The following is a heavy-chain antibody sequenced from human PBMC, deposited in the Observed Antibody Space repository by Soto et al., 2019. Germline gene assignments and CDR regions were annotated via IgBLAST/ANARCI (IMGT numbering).Heavy chain of an antibody. D-gene: IGHD3-22*01. Sequence: EVQLVESGGGLVKPGGSLRLSCAASGFTFSYYSMNWVRQAPGKGLEWVSSISSSSSYISYADSVKGRFTISRDNAKNSPYLQMNSLRAEDTAVYYCARVVDYYDPYNYYGMDVWGQGTTVTVSS. CDR1: GFTFSYYS. V-gene: IGHV3-21*01. CDR2: ISSSSSYI. CDR3: ARVVDYYDPYNYYGMDV. J-gene: IGHJ6*02.